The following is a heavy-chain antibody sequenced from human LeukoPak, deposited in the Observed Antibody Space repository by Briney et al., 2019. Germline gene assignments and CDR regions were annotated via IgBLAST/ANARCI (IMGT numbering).Heavy chain of an antibody. D-gene: IGHD6-25*01. V-gene: IGHV3-7*03. J-gene: IGHJ4*02. CDR2: IKQDGSEK. Sequence: GGSLRLSCAASGFTFSSYTIHWVRQAPGKGLEWVANIKQDGSEKQYVDSVKGRFAISRDNAKKSLYLQINTLRAEDTAVYYCVRGPHIAATSYWGQGTLVTVSS. CDR1: GFTFSSYT. CDR3: VRGPHIAATSY.